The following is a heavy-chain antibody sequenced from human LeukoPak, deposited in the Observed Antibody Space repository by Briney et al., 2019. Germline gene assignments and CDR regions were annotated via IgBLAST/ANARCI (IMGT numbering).Heavy chain of an antibody. Sequence: KPSETLSLTCTVSGGSISSYYWSWIRQPPGKGLEWIGYIYYSGSTNYNPSLKSQVTISVDTSKNQFSLKLTSVTAADTAVYYCANAASYSVDYWGQGTLVTVSS. CDR1: GGSISSYY. V-gene: IGHV4-59*08. CDR3: ANAASYSVDY. J-gene: IGHJ4*02. CDR2: IYYSGST. D-gene: IGHD1-26*01.